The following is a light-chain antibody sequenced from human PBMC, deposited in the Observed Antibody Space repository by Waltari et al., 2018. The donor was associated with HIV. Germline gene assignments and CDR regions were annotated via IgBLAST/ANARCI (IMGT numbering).Light chain of an antibody. CDR1: QSIGDH. J-gene: IGKJ2*01. CDR2: GAS. Sequence: DMQMTQSPSSLSASVGDRVTVTCRASQSIGDHLNWFQQRPGKAPTLLIFGASSLHSGVPTRFSGSGSGTDFTLTIHSLQPEDFATYWCQQSYTSSYTVGQGTRLEIK. V-gene: IGKV1-39*01. CDR3: QQSYTSSYT.